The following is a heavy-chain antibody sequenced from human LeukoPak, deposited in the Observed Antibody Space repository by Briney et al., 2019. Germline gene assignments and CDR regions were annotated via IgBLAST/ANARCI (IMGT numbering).Heavy chain of an antibody. CDR1: GGSISSYY. J-gene: IGHJ6*03. CDR2: IYTSGST. Sequence: PSETLSLTCTVSGGSISSYYWSWIRQPAGKGLEWFGHIYTSGSTNYNPSLKSRVTMSVDPSKNQFSLKLSSVTAADTAVYYCARDQRGSRSWYYYYYMDVWGKGTTVTVSS. CDR3: ARDQRGSRSWYYYYYMDV. V-gene: IGHV4-4*07. D-gene: IGHD6-13*01.